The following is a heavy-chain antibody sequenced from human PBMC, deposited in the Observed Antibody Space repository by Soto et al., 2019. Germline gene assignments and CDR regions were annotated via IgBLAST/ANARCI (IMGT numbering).Heavy chain of an antibody. Sequence: SETLSLTCTVSGGSISSSSYYWGWIRQPPGKGLEWIGSIYYSGSTYYNPSLKSRVTISVDTSKNQFSLKLSSVTAADTAVYYCARRIIGYCTNGVCYDAFDIWGQGTMVTVSS. CDR2: IYYSGST. CDR3: ARRIIGYCTNGVCYDAFDI. D-gene: IGHD2-8*01. V-gene: IGHV4-39*01. CDR1: GGSISSSSYY. J-gene: IGHJ3*02.